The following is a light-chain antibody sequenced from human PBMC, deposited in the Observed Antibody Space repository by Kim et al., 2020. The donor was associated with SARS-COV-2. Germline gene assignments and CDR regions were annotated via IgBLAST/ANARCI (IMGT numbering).Light chain of an antibody. CDR1: QGIDSY. J-gene: IGKJ4*01. Sequence: DIQLTQSPSFLSASVGDRVTITCRASQGIDSYLAWYQQKPGKAPKLLIYAASTLQSGVPSRFSGSGSGTEFPLTIRSLQPEDFATYYCLQLNSYPLTFGGGTQVDIK. CDR3: LQLNSYPLT. V-gene: IGKV1-9*01. CDR2: AAS.